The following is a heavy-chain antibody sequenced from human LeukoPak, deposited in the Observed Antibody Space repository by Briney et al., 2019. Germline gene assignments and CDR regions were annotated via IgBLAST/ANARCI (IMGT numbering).Heavy chain of an antibody. CDR2: INHSGST. V-gene: IGHV4-34*01. Sequence: SETLSLTCAVYGGSFSGYYWSWIRQPPGKGLEWIGEINHSGSTNYNPSLKSRVTISVDTSKNQFSLKLSSVTAADTAVYYCARLYSSGWYGGRFDYWGQGTLVTVSS. CDR3: ARLYSSGWYGGRFDY. D-gene: IGHD6-19*01. J-gene: IGHJ4*02. CDR1: GGSFSGYY.